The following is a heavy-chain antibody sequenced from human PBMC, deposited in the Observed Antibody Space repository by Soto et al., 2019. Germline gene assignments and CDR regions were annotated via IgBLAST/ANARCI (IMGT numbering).Heavy chain of an antibody. Sequence: GGSLRLSCAASGFTVSSNYMSWVRQAPGKGLEWVSVIYSGGSTYYADSVKGRFTISRDNSKNTLYLQMNSLRAEDTAVYYCARAPGGVYYYYYMDVWGKGTTVTVSS. CDR2: IYSGGST. J-gene: IGHJ6*03. V-gene: IGHV3-66*01. CDR3: ARAPGGVYYYYYMDV. CDR1: GFTVSSNY. D-gene: IGHD3-16*01.